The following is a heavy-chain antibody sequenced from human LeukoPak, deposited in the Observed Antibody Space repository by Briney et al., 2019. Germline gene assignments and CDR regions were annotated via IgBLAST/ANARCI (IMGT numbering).Heavy chain of an antibody. J-gene: IGHJ6*02. V-gene: IGHV3-33*01. CDR3: ARGNHDADRSGYISVGSHGMDV. CDR1: EFTFNTYG. Sequence: GGSLTLSCAASEFTFNTYGMHWVRQAPGKGLEWVAVIWYDGSNKYYADSAKGRFTISRDNSNNTLYLQMNSLRAEDTAVYHCARGNHDADRSGYISVGSHGMDVWGQGTTVTVSS. D-gene: IGHD3-22*01. CDR2: IWYDGSNK.